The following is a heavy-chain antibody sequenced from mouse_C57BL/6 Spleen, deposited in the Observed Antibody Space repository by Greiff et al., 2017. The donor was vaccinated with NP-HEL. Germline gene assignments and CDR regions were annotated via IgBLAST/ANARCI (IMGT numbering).Heavy chain of an antibody. CDR2: IYPGSGNT. Sequence: VQLQQSGAELVRPGASVKLSCKASGYTFTDYYINWVKQRPGQGLEWIARIYPGSGNTYYNEKFKGKATLTADKSSSTAYMQLSSLTSEDSAVYFGARVRISTVGDYYAMDYWGQGTSVTVSA. V-gene: IGHV1-76*01. J-gene: IGHJ4*01. CDR3: ARVRISTVGDYYAMDY. CDR1: GYTFTDYY. D-gene: IGHD1-1*01.